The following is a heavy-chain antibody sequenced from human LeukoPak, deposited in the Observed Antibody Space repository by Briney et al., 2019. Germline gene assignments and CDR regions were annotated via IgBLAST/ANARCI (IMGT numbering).Heavy chain of an antibody. CDR3: AKHGLYSSGWLRYFDS. CDR2: ISATGGST. V-gene: IGHV3-23*01. CDR1: GFTFSSYP. J-gene: IGHJ4*02. D-gene: IGHD6-19*01. Sequence: PGGSLRLSCAASGFTFSSYPMSCVRQAPGKGLEWVSAISATGGSTYYADSVKGRFTISRDNSKNTLYLQMNSLRAEDTAVYYCAKHGLYSSGWLRYFDSWGQGTLVTVSS.